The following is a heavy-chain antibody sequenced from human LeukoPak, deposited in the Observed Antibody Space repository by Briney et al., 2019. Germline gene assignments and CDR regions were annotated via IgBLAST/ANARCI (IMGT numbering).Heavy chain of an antibody. Sequence: PGGSLRLSCTASGFAFSSYAMIWVRQAPGKGLEWVAVISYVGSNKYYADSVKGRFTISRDNSKNTLYLQMNSLRAEDTAVYYCARDLVIVATPNWGQGTLVTVSS. J-gene: IGHJ4*02. CDR1: GFAFSSYA. V-gene: IGHV3-30-3*01. CDR3: ARDLVIVATPN. D-gene: IGHD5-12*01. CDR2: ISYVGSNK.